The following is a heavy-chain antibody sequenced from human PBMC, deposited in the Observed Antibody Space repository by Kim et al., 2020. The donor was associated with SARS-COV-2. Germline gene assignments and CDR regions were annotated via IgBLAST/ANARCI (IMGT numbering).Heavy chain of an antibody. J-gene: IGHJ5*02. CDR2: HSGST. CDR3: ASARGES. D-gene: IGHD3-10*01. Sequence: HSGSTNYNPSLKSRVTISVDTSKNQFSLKLSSVTAADTAVYYCASARGESWGQGTLVTVSS. V-gene: IGHV4-34*01.